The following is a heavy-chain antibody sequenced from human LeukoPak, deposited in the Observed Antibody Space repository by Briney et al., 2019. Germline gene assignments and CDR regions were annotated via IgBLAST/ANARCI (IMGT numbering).Heavy chain of an antibody. V-gene: IGHV4-39*01. CDR1: GGSISSSSYY. CDR3: ARQGYYGSGSYTRFDY. CDR2: IYYSGST. J-gene: IGHJ4*02. Sequence: KPSETLSLTCTVSGGSISSSSYYWGWIRQPPGKGLEWIGSIYYSGSTYYNPSLKSRVTISVDTSKNQFSLKLSSVTAADTAVYYCARQGYYGSGSYTRFDYWGQGTLVTVSS. D-gene: IGHD3-10*01.